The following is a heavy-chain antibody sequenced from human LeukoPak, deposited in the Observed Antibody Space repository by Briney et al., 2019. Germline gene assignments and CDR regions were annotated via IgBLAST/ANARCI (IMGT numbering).Heavy chain of an antibody. CDR3: GKDISAGGMDV. Sequence: GGSLRLSCAASGFTVSSNYMTWVRQAPGKGLEWVSVIYSGGTTYYADSVKGRFTISRDNSKNTLYLQMNSLRAEDTALYYCGKDISAGGMDVWGQGTTVTVSS. CDR2: IYSGGTT. CDR1: GFTVSSNY. D-gene: IGHD3-10*01. J-gene: IGHJ6*02. V-gene: IGHV3-53*05.